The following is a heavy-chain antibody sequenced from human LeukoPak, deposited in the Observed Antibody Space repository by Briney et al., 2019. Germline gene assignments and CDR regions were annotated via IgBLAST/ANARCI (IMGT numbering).Heavy chain of an antibody. CDR3: ARGLIDIVATITSDY. Sequence: SETLSLTCAVSGYSISSGYYWGWIRQPPGKGLEWIGSIYHSGSTYYSPSLKSRVTISVDTSKNQFSLKLSSVTAADTAVYYCARGLIDIVATITSDYWGQGTLVTVSS. V-gene: IGHV4-38-2*01. J-gene: IGHJ4*02. CDR2: IYHSGST. CDR1: GYSISSGYY. D-gene: IGHD5-12*01.